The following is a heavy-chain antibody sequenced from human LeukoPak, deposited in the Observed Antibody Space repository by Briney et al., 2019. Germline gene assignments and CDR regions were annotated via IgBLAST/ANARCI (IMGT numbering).Heavy chain of an antibody. Sequence: APGKGVEWGXXVSYDGRNKYYADSVKGRFTISRDNSNTTLYVQMNSLRAEDTAVYYCAKDYGYYSSYYYGMDVWGQGTTVTVSS. V-gene: IGHV3-30-3*02. D-gene: IGHD4-11*01. J-gene: IGHJ6*02. CDR2: VSYDGRNK. CDR3: AKDYGYYSSYYYGMDV.